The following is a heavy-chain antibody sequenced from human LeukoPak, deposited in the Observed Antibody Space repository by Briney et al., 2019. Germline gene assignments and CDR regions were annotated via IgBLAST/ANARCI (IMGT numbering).Heavy chain of an antibody. CDR3: ARAPLYSSGWTNYFDY. J-gene: IGHJ4*02. CDR1: GGTFSSYA. D-gene: IGHD6-19*01. Sequence: SVKVSSKASGGTFSSYAISWVGQAPGQGLEWMGGIIPIFGTANYAQKFQGRVTITADKSTSTAYMELSSLRSEDTAVYYCARAPLYSSGWTNYFDYWGQGTLVTVSS. V-gene: IGHV1-69*06. CDR2: IIPIFGTA.